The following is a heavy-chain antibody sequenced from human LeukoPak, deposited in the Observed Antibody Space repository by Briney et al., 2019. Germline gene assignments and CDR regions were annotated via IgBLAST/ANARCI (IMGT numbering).Heavy chain of an antibody. CDR1: GYTFTSYY. Sequence: ASVKVPCKASGYTFTSYYMHWVRQAPGQGLEWMGIINPSGGSTSYAQKFQGRVTMTRDTSTSTVYMELSSLRSEDTAVYYCARAYYYDSSGYYYPDFDYWGQGTLVTVSS. CDR2: INPSGGST. CDR3: ARAYYYDSSGYYYPDFDY. J-gene: IGHJ4*02. V-gene: IGHV1-46*01. D-gene: IGHD3-22*01.